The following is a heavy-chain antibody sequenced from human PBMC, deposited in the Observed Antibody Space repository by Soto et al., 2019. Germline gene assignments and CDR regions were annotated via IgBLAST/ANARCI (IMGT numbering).Heavy chain of an antibody. CDR3: TTGEYLEWYYYGMDV. CDR1: GFTFSNAW. D-gene: IGHD3-3*01. J-gene: IGHJ6*02. CDR2: IKSKTDGGTT. V-gene: IGHV3-15*07. Sequence: EVQLVESGGGLVKPGGSLRLSCAASGFTFSNAWMNWVRQAPGKGLEWVGRIKSKTDGGTTDYAAPLQGRFTISRDDSKNTLYLQMNSLKTEDTAVYYCTTGEYLEWYYYGMDVWGQGTTVTVSS.